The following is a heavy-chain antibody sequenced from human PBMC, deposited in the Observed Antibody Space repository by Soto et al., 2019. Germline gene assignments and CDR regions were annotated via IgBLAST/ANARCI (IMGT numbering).Heavy chain of an antibody. D-gene: IGHD6-19*01. Sequence: EVQLLESGGDLVQPGGSLRLSCAASGFTFSSYAMTWVRQAPGEGLEWVSGISSSGGTTNYADSVKGRFTISRDNSKNALDLQMDSLRAEDTAMYYGAKALYRGVAVAGTYWGQGTLVTVSS. CDR1: GFTFSSYA. V-gene: IGHV3-23*01. CDR3: AKALYRGVAVAGTY. J-gene: IGHJ4*02. CDR2: ISSSGGTT.